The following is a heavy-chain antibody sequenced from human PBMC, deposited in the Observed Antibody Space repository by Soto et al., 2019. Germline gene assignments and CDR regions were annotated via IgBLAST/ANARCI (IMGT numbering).Heavy chain of an antibody. V-gene: IGHV4-59*01. CDR2: ILHSGTT. D-gene: IGHD2-2*01. Sequence: SETLSLTCTVSGASISSSYWSWIRQSPGKGLESIVYILHSGTTNYNPSLKQTVTISIDTSKNQFSLNRSSLTTADTAVYFCARGGNRYSTTPSGVVGFDYWGQGTLVTVSS. J-gene: IGHJ4*02. CDR3: ARGGNRYSTTPSGVVGFDY. CDR1: GASISSSY.